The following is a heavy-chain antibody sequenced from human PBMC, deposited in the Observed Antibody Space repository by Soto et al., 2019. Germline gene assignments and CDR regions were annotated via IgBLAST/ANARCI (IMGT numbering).Heavy chain of an antibody. CDR2: ISGSGGST. CDR3: AKGGEHYYYYGMDV. J-gene: IGHJ6*02. D-gene: IGHD2-21*01. V-gene: IGHV3-23*01. CDR1: GFTFSSYA. Sequence: GGSLRLSCAASGFTFSSYAMSWVRQAPGKGLEWVSAISGSGGSTYYADSVKGRFTISRENSKNTLYLQMNSLRAEDTAVYYCAKGGEHYYYYGMDVWGQGTTVTVSS.